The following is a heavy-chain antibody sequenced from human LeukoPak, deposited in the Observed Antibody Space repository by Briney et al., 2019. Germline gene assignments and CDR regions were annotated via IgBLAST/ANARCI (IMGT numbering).Heavy chain of an antibody. V-gene: IGHV1-69*04. CDR1: GGTFSSYA. D-gene: IGHD2-2*01. Sequence: SVKVSCKASGGTFSSYAISWVRQAPGQGLEWMGRIIPILGIANYAQKFQGRVTITADKSTSTAYMELSSLRSEDTAVYYCATYCSSTSCPRWSFDYWGQGTLVTVSS. CDR3: ATYCSSTSCPRWSFDY. J-gene: IGHJ4*02. CDR2: IIPILGIA.